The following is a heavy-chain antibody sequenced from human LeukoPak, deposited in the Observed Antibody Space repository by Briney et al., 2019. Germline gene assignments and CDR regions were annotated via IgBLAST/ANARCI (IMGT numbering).Heavy chain of an antibody. J-gene: IGHJ4*02. CDR2: ISFDGTNK. CDR1: GFTFSNSA. Sequence: GGSLRLSCAASGFTFSNSAMHWVRQAPGKGLEWVAVISFDGTNKYYADSVKGRFTISRDDSKNTLYLQMNSLKTEDTAIYYCTKDDPINRSWGQGTLVTVSS. CDR3: TKDDPINRS. V-gene: IGHV3-30-3*01. D-gene: IGHD2/OR15-2a*01.